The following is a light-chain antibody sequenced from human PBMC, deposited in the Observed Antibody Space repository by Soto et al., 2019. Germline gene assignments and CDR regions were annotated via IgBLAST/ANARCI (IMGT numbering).Light chain of an antibody. CDR3: QVWDSSSEVI. V-gene: IGLV3-21*02. J-gene: IGLJ2*01. CDR2: DDT. Sequence: YELTQPPSVSVAPGQTARFTCGGDNIGSKSVHWYQQKPGQAPVLVVYDDTGRPSGIPERFSGSNSGNTATLTISRVEAGDEADYYCQVWDSSSEVIFGGGTKLTVL. CDR1: NIGSKS.